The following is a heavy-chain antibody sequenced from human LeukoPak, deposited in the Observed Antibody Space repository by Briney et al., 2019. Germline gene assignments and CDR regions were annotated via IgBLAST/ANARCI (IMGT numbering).Heavy chain of an antibody. CDR2: ISGSGGST. CDR1: GFTFSNAW. Sequence: GGSLRLSCAASGFTFSNAWMSWVRQAPGKGLEWVSAISGSGGSTYYADSVKGRFTISRDNSKNTLYLQMNSLRAEDTAVYYCAKWGKDSSGYKYYFDYWGQGTLVTVSS. D-gene: IGHD3-22*01. V-gene: IGHV3-23*01. CDR3: AKWGKDSSGYKYYFDY. J-gene: IGHJ4*02.